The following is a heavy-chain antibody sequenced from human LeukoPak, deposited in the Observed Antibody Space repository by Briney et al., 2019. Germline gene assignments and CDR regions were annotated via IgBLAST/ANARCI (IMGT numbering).Heavy chain of an antibody. CDR3: ARDARPNYYTSGSGI. D-gene: IGHD3-10*01. V-gene: IGHV3-7*01. J-gene: IGHJ4*02. CDR2: INQHGNEK. Sequence: PGGSLRLSCATSGFTFSSYWMSWVRQAPGKGLEWVANINQHGNEKYYVDSVKGRLTISRDNAKNSLYLQMSSLRAGDTAVYYCARDARPNYYTSGSGIWGQGTLVTVSS. CDR1: GFTFSSYW.